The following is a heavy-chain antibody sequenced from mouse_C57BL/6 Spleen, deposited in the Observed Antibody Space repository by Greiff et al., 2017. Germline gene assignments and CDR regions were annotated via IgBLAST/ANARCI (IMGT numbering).Heavy chain of an antibody. J-gene: IGHJ2*01. CDR3: ARLGYLDY. Sequence: QVHVKQPGAELVRPGSSVKLSCKASGYTFTSYWMHWVKQRPIQGLEWIGNIDPSDSETHYNQKFKDKATLTVDKSSSTAYMQLSSLTSEDSAVYYCARLGYLDYWGQGTTLTVSS. V-gene: IGHV1-52*01. CDR1: GYTFTSYW. D-gene: IGHD3-3*01. CDR2: IDPSDSET.